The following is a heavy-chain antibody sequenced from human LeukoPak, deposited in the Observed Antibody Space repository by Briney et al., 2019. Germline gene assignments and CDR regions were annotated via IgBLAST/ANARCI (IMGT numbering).Heavy chain of an antibody. CDR2: IRYDGSNK. CDR3: AKEGKIVLMVYARFYFDY. CDR1: GFTFSSYG. D-gene: IGHD2-8*01. V-gene: IGHV3-30*02. Sequence: PGGSLRLSCAASGFTFSSYGMHWVRQVPGKGLEWVAFIRYDGSNKYYADSVKGRFTISGDNSKNTLYLQMNSLRAEDTAVYYCAKEGKIVLMVYARFYFDYWGQGTLVTVSS. J-gene: IGHJ4*02.